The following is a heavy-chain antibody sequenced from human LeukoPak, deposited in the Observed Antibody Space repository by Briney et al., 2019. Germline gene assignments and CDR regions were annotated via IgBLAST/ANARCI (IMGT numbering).Heavy chain of an antibody. Sequence: GGSLRLSCAASGFTFSSYGMHWVRQAPGKGLEWVAVISYDGSNKYYADSVKGRFTISRDNSKNTLYLQMNSLRAEDTAVYYRAREHTVTTGYYYYGMDVWGQGTTVTVSS. CDR2: ISYDGSNK. D-gene: IGHD4-17*01. V-gene: IGHV3-30*03. J-gene: IGHJ6*02. CDR1: GFTFSSYG. CDR3: AREHTVTTGYYYYGMDV.